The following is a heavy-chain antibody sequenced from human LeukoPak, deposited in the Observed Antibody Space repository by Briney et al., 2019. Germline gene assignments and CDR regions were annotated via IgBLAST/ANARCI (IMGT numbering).Heavy chain of an antibody. CDR1: GDTVSSNSAA. Sequence: SQTLSLTCAISGDTVSSNSAAWNWIRQSPSRGLEWLGRTYYRSKWYNDYAISVKSRITINPDTSKNQFSLQLNSVTPEDTAVYYCARKYSSSWYDALDIWGQGTMVTVSS. J-gene: IGHJ3*02. V-gene: IGHV6-1*01. CDR3: ARKYSSSWYDALDI. D-gene: IGHD6-13*01. CDR2: TYYRSKWYN.